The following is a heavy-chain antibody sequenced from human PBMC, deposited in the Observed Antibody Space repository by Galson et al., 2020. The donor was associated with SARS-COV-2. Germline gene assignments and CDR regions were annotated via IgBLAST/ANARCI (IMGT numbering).Heavy chain of an antibody. CDR2: ISSSSSYI. CDR3: ARGGRANGSSTSCYSDY. V-gene: IGHV3-21*01. D-gene: IGHD2-2*01. Sequence: GGSLRLSCAASGFTFSSYSMNWVRQAPGKGLEWVSSISSSSSYIYYADSVKGRFTISRDNAKNSLYLQMNSLRAEDTAVYYCARGGRANGSSTSCYSDYWGQGTLVTVSS. J-gene: IGHJ4*02. CDR1: GFTFSSYS.